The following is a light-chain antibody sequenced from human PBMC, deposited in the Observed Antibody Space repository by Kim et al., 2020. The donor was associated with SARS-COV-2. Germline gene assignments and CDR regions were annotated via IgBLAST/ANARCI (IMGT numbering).Light chain of an antibody. J-gene: IGLJ1*01. CDR3: GADHGSGSNFVYV. V-gene: IGLV9-49*01. CDR2: VGTGGILG. Sequence: CNRSSGCSKYKVDWEQQRPGKGPRFVMRVGTGGILGSKGDGIPDRFSVLGSGLNRYLTIKNIQEEDESDYHCGADHGSGSNFVYVFGTGTKVTVL. CDR1: SGCSKYK.